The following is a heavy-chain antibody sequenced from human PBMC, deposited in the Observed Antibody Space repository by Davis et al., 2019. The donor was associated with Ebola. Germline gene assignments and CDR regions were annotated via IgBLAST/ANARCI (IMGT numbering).Heavy chain of an antibody. CDR3: ASGEPVAARPPYYYYGMDV. D-gene: IGHD6-6*01. J-gene: IGHJ6*02. V-gene: IGHV1-18*01. CDR2: ISAYNGNT. Sequence: SVKVSCKASGYTFTSYGISWVRQAPGQGLEWMGWISAYNGNTNYAQKLQGRVTMTTDTSPSTAYMELRSLRSDDTAVYYCASGEPVAARPPYYYYGMDVWGQGTTVTVSS. CDR1: GYTFTSYG.